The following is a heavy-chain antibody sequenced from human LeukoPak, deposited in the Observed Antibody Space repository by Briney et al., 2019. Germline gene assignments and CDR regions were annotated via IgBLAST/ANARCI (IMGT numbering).Heavy chain of an antibody. CDR1: GYTFTVYY. CDR2: INPNSGGT. J-gene: IGHJ5*02. D-gene: IGHD4-17*01. CDR3: ARARGEVMTTVTIAGFDP. V-gene: IGHV1-2*02. Sequence: GASVTVSFTASGYTFTVYYMHWVRQAPGQGRGWMGWINPNSGGTNYAQKFQGRVTMTRDTSISTAYMELSRLRSDDTAVYYCARARGEVMTTVTIAGFDPWGQGTLVTVSS.